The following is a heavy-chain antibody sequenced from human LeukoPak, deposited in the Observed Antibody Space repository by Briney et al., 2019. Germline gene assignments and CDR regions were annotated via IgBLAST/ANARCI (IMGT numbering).Heavy chain of an antibody. V-gene: IGHV4-31*03. D-gene: IGHD3-10*01. Sequence: PSETLSLTCTVSGGPISSGGYYWSWIRQHPGKGLEWIGYIYYSGSTYYNPSLKSRVTISVDTSKNQFSLKLSSVTAADTAVYYCARGEYGSTLDYWGQGTLVTVSS. CDR3: ARGEYGSTLDY. CDR1: GGPISSGGYY. J-gene: IGHJ4*02. CDR2: IYYSGST.